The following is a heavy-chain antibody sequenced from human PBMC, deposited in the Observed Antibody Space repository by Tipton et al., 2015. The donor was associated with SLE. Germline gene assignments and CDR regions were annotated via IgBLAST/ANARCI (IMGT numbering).Heavy chain of an antibody. D-gene: IGHD2-15*01. J-gene: IGHJ4*02. CDR1: GYTFTSYD. CDR3: AGDRIRGPPRTLGY. V-gene: IGHV1-8*01. CDR2: MNPNSGNT. Sequence: QSGAEVKKPGASVKVSCKASGYTFTSYDINWVRQATGQGLEWMGWMNPNSGNTGYGQKFQGRVTMTRDTSTSTVYMELSSLRSEDTAVYYWAGDRIRGPPRTLGYWGQGTLVTVSS.